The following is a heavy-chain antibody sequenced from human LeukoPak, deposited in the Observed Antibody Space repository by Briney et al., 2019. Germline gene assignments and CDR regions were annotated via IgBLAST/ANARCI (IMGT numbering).Heavy chain of an antibody. J-gene: IGHJ5*02. CDR3: APSWGSSGWYSWFDP. D-gene: IGHD6-19*01. CDR1: GGNLSSYA. V-gene: IGHV1-24*01. Sequence: ASVKVSCKASGGNLSSYAMTWVRQAPGEGLEWMGGFDPEDGETIYAQKFQGRVTMTEDTSTDTAYMEVSSLRSEDTAVYYCAPSWGSSGWYSWFDPWGQGTLVTVSS. CDR2: FDPEDGET.